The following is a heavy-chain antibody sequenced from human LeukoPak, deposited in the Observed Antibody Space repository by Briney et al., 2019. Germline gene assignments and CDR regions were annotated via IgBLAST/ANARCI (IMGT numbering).Heavy chain of an antibody. D-gene: IGHD6-19*01. CDR3: VNQISGWVY. Sequence: GGSLRLSCAASGFTFSSYAMSWVRQAPGKGLEYVSGITRNGDRKFYADSVKGRFTISRDNSKNTLYLQMSSLNPEDTSVYYCVNQISGWVYWGQGTLVTVSS. J-gene: IGHJ4*02. CDR1: GFTFSSYA. CDR2: ITRNGDRK. V-gene: IGHV3-64D*06.